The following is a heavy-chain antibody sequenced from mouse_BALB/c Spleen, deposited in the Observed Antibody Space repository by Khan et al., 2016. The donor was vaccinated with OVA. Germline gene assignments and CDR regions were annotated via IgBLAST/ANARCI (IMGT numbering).Heavy chain of an antibody. CDR2: IDTATGEP. D-gene: IGHD1-1*01. CDR1: GYTFTDYS. V-gene: IGHV9-2-1*01. Sequence: LVESGPELKKPGETVKISCRASGYTFTDYSIHWVKQAPGKGLKWMGWIDTATGEPTYADDFKGRFAFSSETSARTAYLQINNLKNEDATTYFCARRGIYYCGSSYYYAMDYWGQGTSVTVSA. CDR3: ARRGIYYCGSSYYYAMDY. J-gene: IGHJ4*01.